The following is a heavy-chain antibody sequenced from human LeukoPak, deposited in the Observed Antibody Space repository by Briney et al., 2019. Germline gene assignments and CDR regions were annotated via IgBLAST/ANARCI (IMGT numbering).Heavy chain of an antibody. V-gene: IGHV1-2*02. CDR1: GYTFTGYY. CDR3: ARDPRRDGYNVFFDY. J-gene: IGHJ4*02. D-gene: IGHD5-24*01. Sequence: GASVKVSCKASGYTFTGYYMHWVRQAPGQGLEWMGWINPNSGGTNYAQKFQGRVTMTRDTSISTAYMELSRLRSDDTAVYYCARDPRRDGYNVFFDYWGQGTLVTVSS. CDR2: INPNSGGT.